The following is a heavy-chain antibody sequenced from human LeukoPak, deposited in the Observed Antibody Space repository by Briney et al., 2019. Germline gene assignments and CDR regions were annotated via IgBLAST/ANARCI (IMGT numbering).Heavy chain of an antibody. D-gene: IGHD6-19*01. J-gene: IGHJ4*02. Sequence: PGGSLRHHSAASGVTISGYAMSWNRQAPDNGPEWVSGISGTGGSTFYADSVKGRFTISRDNSKNTLYLQMNSLRAEDTAIYYCAKDLGSGWFIDYWGQGTLVTVSS. CDR1: GVTISGYA. V-gene: IGHV3-23*01. CDR3: AKDLGSGWFIDY. CDR2: ISGTGGST.